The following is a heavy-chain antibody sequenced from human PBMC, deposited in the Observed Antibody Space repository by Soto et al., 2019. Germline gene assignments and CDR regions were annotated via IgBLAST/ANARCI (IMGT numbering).Heavy chain of an antibody. J-gene: IGHJ4*02. CDR1: GYTFTGYY. CDR3: AXDSAPNFRYYSSGYFDY. CDR2: INPNSGGT. D-gene: IGHD3-22*01. Sequence: GASVKVSCKASGYTFTGYYMHWVRQAPGQGLEWMGWINPNSGGTNYAQKFQGRVTMTRDTSISTAYMELSRLRSDDTAVYYCAXDSAPNFRYYSSGYFDYWGQGTLVTVSS. V-gene: IGHV1-2*02.